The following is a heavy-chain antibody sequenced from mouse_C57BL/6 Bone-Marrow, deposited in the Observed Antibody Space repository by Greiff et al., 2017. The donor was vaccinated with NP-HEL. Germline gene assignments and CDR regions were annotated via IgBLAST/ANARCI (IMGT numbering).Heavy chain of an antibody. CDR3: ARHYSNYPFDY. Sequence: QVQLKESGAELARPGASVKLSCKASGYTFTSYGISWVKQRTGQGLEWIGEIYPRSGNTYYNEKFKGKATLTADKSSSTAYMELRSLTSEDSAVYFCARHYSNYPFDYWGQGTTLTVSS. CDR1: GYTFTSYG. CDR2: IYPRSGNT. J-gene: IGHJ2*01. D-gene: IGHD2-5*01. V-gene: IGHV1-81*01.